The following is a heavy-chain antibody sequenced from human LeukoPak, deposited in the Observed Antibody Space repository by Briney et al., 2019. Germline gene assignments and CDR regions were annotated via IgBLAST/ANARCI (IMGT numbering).Heavy chain of an antibody. J-gene: IGHJ6*02. CDR2: IWNDGRNK. CDR3: AGDAWGAVAATLDV. D-gene: IGHD6-19*01. CDR1: GFTLSRYD. Sequence: PGGSLRLSCAASGFTLSRYDMHWVRQAPGKGLEWVAVIWNDGRNKYYADSVKGRFTISRDNSKNTVYLQMNSLRAEDTAVYHCAGDAWGAVAATLDVWGQGTTVTVSS. V-gene: IGHV3-33*01.